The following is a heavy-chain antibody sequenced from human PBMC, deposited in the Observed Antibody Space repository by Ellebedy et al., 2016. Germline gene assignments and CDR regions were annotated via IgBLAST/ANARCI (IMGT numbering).Heavy chain of an antibody. D-gene: IGHD4-11*01. V-gene: IGHV5-51*01. Sequence: GGSLRLSCKGSGYSFTSYWIGWVRQMPGKGLEWMGIIYPGDSDTRYSPSFQGQVTISADKSNSTAYLQWNSLKASDTAMYYCARMVPVTTLDWFDPWGQGTLVTVSS. J-gene: IGHJ5*02. CDR3: ARMVPVTTLDWFDP. CDR2: IYPGDSDT. CDR1: GYSFTSYW.